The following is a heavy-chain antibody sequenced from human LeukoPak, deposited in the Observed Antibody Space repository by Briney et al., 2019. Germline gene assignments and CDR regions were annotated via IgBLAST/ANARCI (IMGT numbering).Heavy chain of an antibody. Sequence: GSLRLSCAASGFTVSSNYMSWVRQAPGKGLEWVSAISGSGGTTYYADSVKGRFTISRDNSKNTLYLQMNSLRAEDTAVYYCARSSGYYPLNTQEDYWGQGTLVTVSS. V-gene: IGHV3-23*01. CDR1: GFTVSSNY. CDR2: ISGSGGTT. CDR3: ARSSGYYPLNTQEDY. J-gene: IGHJ4*02. D-gene: IGHD3-22*01.